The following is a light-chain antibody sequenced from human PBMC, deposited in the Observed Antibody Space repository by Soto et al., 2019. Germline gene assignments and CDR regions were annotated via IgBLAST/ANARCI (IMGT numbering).Light chain of an antibody. CDR3: QQYTNWPPLT. J-gene: IGKJ4*01. CDR1: QSVTYN. CDR2: GAF. Sequence: EIVMTQSPATLSVSPGETATLSCRASQSVTYNLAWYQQKPGQGPRLLIYGAFTRPTGIPARFSGSGSGTEFTLPISSLQSEDFAVYYCQQYTNWPPLTFGGGTKVEIK. V-gene: IGKV3-15*01.